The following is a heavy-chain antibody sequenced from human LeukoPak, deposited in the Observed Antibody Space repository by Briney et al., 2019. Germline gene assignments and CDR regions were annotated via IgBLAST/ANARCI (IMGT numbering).Heavy chain of an antibody. CDR3: ARRIAAAGDSDY. Sequence: GGSLRLSCAASGFTFSSYSMNWVRQAPGKGLEWVSYISSGSSTIYYADSVKGRFTISRDNAKNSLCLQMNSLRDEDTAVYYCARRIAAAGDSDYWGQGTLVTVSS. CDR2: ISSGSSTI. V-gene: IGHV3-48*02. D-gene: IGHD6-13*01. CDR1: GFTFSSYS. J-gene: IGHJ4*02.